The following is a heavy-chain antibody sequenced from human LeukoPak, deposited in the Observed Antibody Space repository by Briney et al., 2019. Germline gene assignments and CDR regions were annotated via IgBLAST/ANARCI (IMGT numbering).Heavy chain of an antibody. J-gene: IGHJ3*02. CDR3: ARGFLWYDCSGYLTMDAFDI. V-gene: IGHV4-34*01. CDR2: INHSGST. D-gene: IGHD3-22*01. Sequence: SETLSLTCAVYGGSFSGYYWSWIRQPPGKGLEWIGEINHSGSTNYNPSLKSRVTISVDTSKNKFSLNLSSVTAADTAVYYCARGFLWYDCSGYLTMDAFDIWGQGTMVTVSS. CDR1: GGSFSGYY.